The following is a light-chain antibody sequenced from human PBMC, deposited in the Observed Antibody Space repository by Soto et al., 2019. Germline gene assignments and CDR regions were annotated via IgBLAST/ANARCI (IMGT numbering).Light chain of an antibody. CDR1: ESISSW. V-gene: IGKV1-5*01. J-gene: IGKJ1*01. Sequence: DIHMTRSPSTLSASVGDRVTITCRASESISSWLAWYQQKPGKAPKLLIYDASSLESGVPSRFSGSGSGTEFSLTISSLQPDDFASYYCQQYKSYPWTFGQGTKVDIK. CDR3: QQYKSYPWT. CDR2: DAS.